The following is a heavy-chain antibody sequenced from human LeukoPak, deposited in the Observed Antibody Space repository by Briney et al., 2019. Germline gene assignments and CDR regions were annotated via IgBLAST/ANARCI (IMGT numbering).Heavy chain of an antibody. CDR3: ATRPDGDDHPYFDF. D-gene: IGHD5-12*01. CDR2: IYSGGST. V-gene: IGHV3-66*01. J-gene: IGHJ4*02. CDR1: GGSISSYY. Sequence: PSETLSLTCTVSGGSISSYYWSWVRQAPGKGLEWVSVIYSGGSTYYAGSVRGRFTISRDNSKNTLYLQMNSLRVEDTALYYCATRPDGDDHPYFDFWGQGTLVIVSS.